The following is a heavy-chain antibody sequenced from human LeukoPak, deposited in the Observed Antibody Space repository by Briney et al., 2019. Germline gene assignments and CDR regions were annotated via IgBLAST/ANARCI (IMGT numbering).Heavy chain of an antibody. Sequence: GGSLRLSCAASGFTFSSYAMSWVCQAPGKGLEWVSAISGSGGSTNYADSVKGRFTISRDNTKNTLYLQMNSLRAEDTAVYYCARAGKTGAAAFDIWGQGTMVTVSS. D-gene: IGHD3-10*01. CDR1: GFTFSSYA. CDR3: ARAGKTGAAAFDI. V-gene: IGHV3-23*01. CDR2: ISGSGGST. J-gene: IGHJ3*02.